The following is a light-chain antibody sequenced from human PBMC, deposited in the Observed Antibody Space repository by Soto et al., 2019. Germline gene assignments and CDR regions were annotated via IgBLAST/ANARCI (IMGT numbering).Light chain of an antibody. Sequence: QAVVTQSPSASASLGDSVKLTCTLSSGHSTYPIVWHQQQPEKGPRYLMKLNSDGSHNKGDGIPDRFSGSSSGAERYLTISSLQAEDEADYYCQTWGTGPWVFGGGTKLTVL. CDR2: LNSDGSH. CDR1: SGHSTYP. J-gene: IGLJ3*02. V-gene: IGLV4-69*01. CDR3: QTWGTGPWV.